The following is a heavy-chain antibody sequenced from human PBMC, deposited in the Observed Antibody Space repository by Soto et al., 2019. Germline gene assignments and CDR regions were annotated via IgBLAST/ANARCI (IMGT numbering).Heavy chain of an antibody. D-gene: IGHD3-9*01. Sequence: PGGSLRLSCAASGFTFSSYAMHWVRQAPGKGLEWVAVISYDGSNKYYADSVKGRFTISRDNSKNTLYLQMNSLRAEDTAVYYCARDGSDILTGYPIRWSPDDYHYGMDVCGQGTTVTVSS. J-gene: IGHJ6*02. V-gene: IGHV3-30-3*01. CDR2: ISYDGSNK. CDR1: GFTFSSYA. CDR3: ARDGSDILTGYPIRWSPDDYHYGMDV.